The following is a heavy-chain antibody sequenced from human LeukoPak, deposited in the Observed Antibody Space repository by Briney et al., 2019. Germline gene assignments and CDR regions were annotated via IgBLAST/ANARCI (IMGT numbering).Heavy chain of an antibody. CDR2: IIPIFGTA. Sequence: SVKVSCKXSGGTFSSYAISWVRQPPGQGLEWMGGIIPIFGTANYAQKFQGRVTITADESTSTAYMELSSLRSEDTAVYYRASDPISPGAFDIWGQGTMVTVSS. D-gene: IGHD3-3*01. V-gene: IGHV1-69*01. J-gene: IGHJ3*02. CDR3: ASDPISPGAFDI. CDR1: GGTFSSYA.